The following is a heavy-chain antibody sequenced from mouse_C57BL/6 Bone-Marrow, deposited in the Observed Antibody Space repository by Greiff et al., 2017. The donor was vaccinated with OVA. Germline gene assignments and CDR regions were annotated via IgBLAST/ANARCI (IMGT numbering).Heavy chain of an antibody. J-gene: IGHJ2*01. CDR3: VTDYDQGDY. CDR1: GFSFNTYA. CDR2: IRSKSNNYAT. Sequence: EVKLMESGGGLVQPKGSLKLSCAASGFSFNTYAMNWVRQAPGKGLEWVARIRSKSNNYATYYADSVKDRFTISRDDSESMLYLQMNNLKTEDTAMYYCVTDYDQGDYWGQGTTLTVSS. D-gene: IGHD2-4*01. V-gene: IGHV10-1*01.